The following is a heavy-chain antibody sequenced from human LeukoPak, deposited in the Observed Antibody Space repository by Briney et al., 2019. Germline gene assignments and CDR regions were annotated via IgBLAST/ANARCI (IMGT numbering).Heavy chain of an antibody. CDR1: LDSLSGYS. V-gene: IGHV4-59*10. J-gene: IGHJ4*02. D-gene: IGHD4-23*01. CDR2: IYTSGST. CDR3: ARSYGGNSGRYFDY. Sequence: SETLSLTCAVYLDSLSGYSWSWIRQPPGKGLEWIGRIYTSGSTNYNPSLKSRVTMSVDTSKNQFSLKLSSVTAADTAVYYCARSYGGNSGRYFDYWGQGTLVTVSS.